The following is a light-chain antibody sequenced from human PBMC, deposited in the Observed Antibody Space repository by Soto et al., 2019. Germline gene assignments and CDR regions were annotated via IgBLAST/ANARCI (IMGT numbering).Light chain of an antibody. CDR3: QPYGSSPTNT. J-gene: IGKJ5*01. Sequence: VVTQSPGALSLSPGERATLPCRASQSVSSSYLAWYQQKPGQAPRLIIYGASTRANGIPDRFSVSGSGTDLTLTLSRLEPEDFALYDCQPYGSSPTNTFCQVTRLEIK. CDR1: QSVSSSY. CDR2: GAS. V-gene: IGKV3-20*01.